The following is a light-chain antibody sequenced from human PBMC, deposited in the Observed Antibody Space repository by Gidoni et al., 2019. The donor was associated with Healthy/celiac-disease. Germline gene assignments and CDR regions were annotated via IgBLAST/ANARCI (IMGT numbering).Light chain of an antibody. CDR3: QQSYSTPPRT. Sequence: DIQMTQSPYSMSAAVGARVTITRRASKSISSYLNWYQQKPGKAPKLLLYDASSWQSGVPSRFMSSGAGKEIIITISRLQHEDSATYYYQQSYSTPPRTFXQXTKVEIK. CDR2: DAS. V-gene: IGKV1-39*01. J-gene: IGKJ1*01. CDR1: KSISSY.